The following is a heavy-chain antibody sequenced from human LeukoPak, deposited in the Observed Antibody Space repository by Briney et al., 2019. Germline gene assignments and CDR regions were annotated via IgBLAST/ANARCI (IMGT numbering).Heavy chain of an antibody. CDR2: ISGYNGNT. V-gene: IGHV1-18*01. Sequence: ASVKVSCKASGYTFTSYGISWVRQAPGQGLEWMGWISGYNGNTNYAQKLQGRVTMTTDTSTSTAYMELRSLGSDDTAVYYCARDLKRGYSSGRYSWGTGSSNDYWGQGTLVTVSS. CDR3: ARDLKRGYSSGRYSWGTGSSNDY. D-gene: IGHD6-19*01. CDR1: GYTFTSYG. J-gene: IGHJ4*02.